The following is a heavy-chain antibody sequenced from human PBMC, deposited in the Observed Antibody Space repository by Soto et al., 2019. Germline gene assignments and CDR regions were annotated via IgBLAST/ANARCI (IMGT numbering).Heavy chain of an antibody. V-gene: IGHV3-21*01. CDR3: ARAYYVDTAMADYYYYGMDV. J-gene: IGHJ6*02. CDR2: ISSSSSYI. CDR1: GFTFSSYS. Sequence: GSLRLSCAASGFTFSSYSMNWVRQAPGKGLEWVSSISSSSSYIYYADSVKGRFTISRDNAKNSLYLQMNSLRAEDTAVYYCARAYYVDTAMADYYYYGMDVWGQGTTVTVS. D-gene: IGHD5-18*01.